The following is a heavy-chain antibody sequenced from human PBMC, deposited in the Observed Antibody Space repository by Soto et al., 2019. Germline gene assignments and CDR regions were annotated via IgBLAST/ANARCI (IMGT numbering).Heavy chain of an antibody. CDR3: VSHTVFRVITNFDY. V-gene: IGHV4-59*08. D-gene: IGHD3-3*01. CDR2: MYYSGSS. CDR1: GVSISSYF. Sequence: SETLSLTCTVSGVSISSYFWSWIRQPPGKGLEWIGYMYYSGSSNYNPSLKSRVTMSVDTSENHFSLQLSSVTAADTAVYYCVSHTVFRVITNFDYWGQGTLVTGSS. J-gene: IGHJ4*02.